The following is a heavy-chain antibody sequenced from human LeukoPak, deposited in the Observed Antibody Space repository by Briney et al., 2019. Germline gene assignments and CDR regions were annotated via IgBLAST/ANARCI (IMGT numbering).Heavy chain of an antibody. CDR2: IKHDGSES. Sequence: PGGSLRLSCAASGFTFTKYWMSWVRQAPGKGLEWVANIKHDGSESEYVDSVKGRFTISRDNAQSSMYLQMNSLRAEDTAVYYCAREIRRYFDWLPTANDYWGQGTLVTVSS. CDR1: GFTFTKYW. V-gene: IGHV3-7*01. D-gene: IGHD3-9*01. J-gene: IGHJ4*02. CDR3: AREIRRYFDWLPTANDY.